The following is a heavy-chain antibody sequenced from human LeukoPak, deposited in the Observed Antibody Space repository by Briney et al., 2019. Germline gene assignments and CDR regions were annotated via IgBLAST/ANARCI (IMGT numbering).Heavy chain of an antibody. V-gene: IGHV3-7*01. CDR2: IKQDGSEK. Sequence: HPGGSLRLSCAASGVTFSSYWMSCVRQAPGKGLECGANIKQDGSEKYYVDSVKGRFTISRDNAKNSLYLQMNSLRAEDTAVYSCARNIESIAAAGRRYFQHWGQGTLVTVSS. CDR1: GVTFSSYW. D-gene: IGHD6-13*01. J-gene: IGHJ1*01. CDR3: ARNIESIAAAGRRYFQH.